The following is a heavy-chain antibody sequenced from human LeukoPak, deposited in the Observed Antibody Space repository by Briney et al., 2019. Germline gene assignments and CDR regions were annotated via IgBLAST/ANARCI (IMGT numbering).Heavy chain of an antibody. CDR3: ASLYCSSTSCFDY. J-gene: IGHJ4*02. CDR1: GVSISSSSYY. Sequence: SETLSLTCTVSGVSISSSSYYWGWIRQPPGKGLEWIGSIYYSGSTYYNPSLKSRVTISVDTSKNQFSLKLSSVTAADTAVYYCASLYCSSTSCFDYWGQGTLVTVSS. D-gene: IGHD2-2*01. V-gene: IGHV4-39*07. CDR2: IYYSGST.